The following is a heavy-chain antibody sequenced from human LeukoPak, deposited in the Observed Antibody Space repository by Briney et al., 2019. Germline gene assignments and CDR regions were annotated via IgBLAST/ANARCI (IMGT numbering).Heavy chain of an antibody. V-gene: IGHV3-23*01. CDR1: GFTFSSYA. CDR2: ISGSGGST. J-gene: IGHJ2*01. CDR3: AAHSSSWPYWYFDL. Sequence: PGGSLRLSCAASGFTFSSYAMSWVRQAPGKGLEWVSAISGSGGSTYYADSVKGRFTISRDNSKNTLYLQMNSLRAEDTALYYCAAHSSSWPYWYFDLWGRGPLVTVSS. D-gene: IGHD6-13*01.